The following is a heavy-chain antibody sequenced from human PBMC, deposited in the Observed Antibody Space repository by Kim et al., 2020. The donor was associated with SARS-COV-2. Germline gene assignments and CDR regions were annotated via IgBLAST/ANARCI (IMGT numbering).Heavy chain of an antibody. Sequence: SETLSLTCSVSGDSIKNTDHFWGWVRQTPGKGLEWIGSVSSSGNSYYTPSLESRVAISVDTSKNHIFLSLRSVTAADTSVYYCARHTFLLAAAGPSFDSWGQGALVTVSS. D-gene: IGHD6-13*01. CDR1: GDSIKNTDHF. CDR3: ARHTFLLAAAGPSFDS. V-gene: IGHV4-39*01. J-gene: IGHJ4*02. CDR2: VSSSGNS.